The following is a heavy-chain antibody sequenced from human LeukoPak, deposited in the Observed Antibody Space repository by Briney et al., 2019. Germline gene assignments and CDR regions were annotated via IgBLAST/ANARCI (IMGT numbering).Heavy chain of an antibody. Sequence: GRSLRLSCAASGFTFDDYAMHWVQQAPGKGLEWVSGISWNSGSIGYADSVKGRFTISRDNAKNSLYLQMNSLRAEDTALYYCAKDINSAARYYFDYWGQGTLVTVSS. CDR3: AKDINSAARYYFDY. J-gene: IGHJ4*02. CDR2: ISWNSGSI. V-gene: IGHV3-9*01. CDR1: GFTFDDYA. D-gene: IGHD4-23*01.